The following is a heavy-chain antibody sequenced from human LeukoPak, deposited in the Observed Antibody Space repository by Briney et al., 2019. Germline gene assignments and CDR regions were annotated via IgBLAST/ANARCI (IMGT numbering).Heavy chain of an antibody. J-gene: IGHJ4*02. D-gene: IGHD1-26*01. CDR2: IDWDDDK. CDR1: GFSLSTSGMR. V-gene: IGHV2-70*04. Sequence: SGPTLVNPTQTPTLTCTFSGFSLSTSGMRVTWIRQPPGKALEWLARIDWDDDKYYSTSLKTRLTISKDTSKNQVVLIMTNMDPVDTATYYCARIRYSGSYFDYWGQGTLVTVSS. CDR3: ARIRYSGSYFDY.